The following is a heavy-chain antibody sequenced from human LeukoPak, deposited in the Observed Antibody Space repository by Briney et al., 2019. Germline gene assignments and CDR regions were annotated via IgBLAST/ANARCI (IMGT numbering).Heavy chain of an antibody. J-gene: IGHJ4*02. V-gene: IGHV3-23*01. CDR3: AKWGDYDVLTGYYVSDY. D-gene: IGHD3-9*01. CDR1: GFTFSNYA. Sequence: GGSLRLSCVASGFTFSNYAMSWVRQAPGKGLEWVSAITGSGGNTYYADSVKGRFTISRGNSKNTVFLQMNSLRAEDTAVYYCAKWGDYDVLTGYYVSDYWGQGTLVTVSS. CDR2: ITGSGGNT.